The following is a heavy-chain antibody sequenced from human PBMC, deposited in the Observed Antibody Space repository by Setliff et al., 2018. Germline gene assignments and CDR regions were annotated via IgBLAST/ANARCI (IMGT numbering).Heavy chain of an antibody. Sequence: PSETLSLTCTVSGGSISSGTFYWTWLRQPAGKGLEWIGHIYYSGNINYNPSLVSRITISIDTSKSQFSLRLSSVTAADTAVYYCARQRPIWNDLDYFAYWGQGTLVTVSS. J-gene: IGHJ4*02. V-gene: IGHV4-61*01. CDR1: GGSISSGTFY. CDR2: IYYSGNI. D-gene: IGHD1-1*01. CDR3: ARQRPIWNDLDYFAY.